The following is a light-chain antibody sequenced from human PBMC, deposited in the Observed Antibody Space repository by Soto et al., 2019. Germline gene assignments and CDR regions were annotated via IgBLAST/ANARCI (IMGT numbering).Light chain of an antibody. CDR2: DVT. Sequence: QSALTQPASVSGSPGQSITISCTGTSSDVGGYKSVSWYQHHPGKAPKLMIYDVTIRSSGVSSRFSGSKSDNTASLTISGLQAEDEADYYCKSYTTRGTDVFGTGTKLTVL. J-gene: IGLJ1*01. CDR3: KSYTTRGTDV. V-gene: IGLV2-14*03. CDR1: SSDVGGYKS.